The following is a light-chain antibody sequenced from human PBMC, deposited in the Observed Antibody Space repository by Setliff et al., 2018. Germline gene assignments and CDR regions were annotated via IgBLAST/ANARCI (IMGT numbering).Light chain of an antibody. CDR3: QQRSNWPRFT. CDR1: QTVSSS. J-gene: IGKJ3*01. Sequence: EIVLTQSPATLSLSPGERATLSCRASQTVSSSLAWYQHKPGQAPRLLIYDVFNRATGIPARFSGSGSGTDFTLTISSLEPEDFAIYYCQQRSNWPRFTFGPGTKVDIK. V-gene: IGKV3-11*01. CDR2: DVF.